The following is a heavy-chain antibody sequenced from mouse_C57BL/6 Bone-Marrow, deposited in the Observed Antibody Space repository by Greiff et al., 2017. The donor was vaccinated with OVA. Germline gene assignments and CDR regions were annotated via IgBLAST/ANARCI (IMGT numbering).Heavy chain of an antibody. Sequence: VKLMESGAELARPGASVKLSCKASGYTFTSYGISWVKQRTGQGLEWIGEIYPRSGNTYYNEKFKGKATLTADKSSSTAYMELRSLTSEDSAVYFCARGGSSYGYWGQGTTLTVSS. V-gene: IGHV1-81*01. CDR3: ARGGSSYGY. CDR2: IYPRSGNT. J-gene: IGHJ2*01. D-gene: IGHD1-1*01. CDR1: GYTFTSYG.